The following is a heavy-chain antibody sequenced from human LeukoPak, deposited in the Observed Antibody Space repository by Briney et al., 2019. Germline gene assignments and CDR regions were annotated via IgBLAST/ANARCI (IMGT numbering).Heavy chain of an antibody. CDR3: AKDYGDYVQYIDY. V-gene: IGHV3-30*02. J-gene: IGHJ4*02. D-gene: IGHD4-17*01. CDR2: IRYDGSNK. CDR1: GFTFSNYG. Sequence: GGSLRLSXAASGFTFSNYGMHWVCRAPGKGLEWVAFIRYDGSNKYYVDSVKGRFTISRDNSKNTLYLQMNSLRAEDTAIYYCAKDYGDYVQYIDYWGQGSLVTVSS.